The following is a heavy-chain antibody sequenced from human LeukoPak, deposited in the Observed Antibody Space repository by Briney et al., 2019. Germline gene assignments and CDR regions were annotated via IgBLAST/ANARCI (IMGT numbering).Heavy chain of an antibody. CDR3: ASWDDRYCSGGSCPFFDY. D-gene: IGHD2-15*01. CDR2: INPNSGGT. J-gene: IGHJ4*02. CDR1: GYTFTGYY. Sequence: ASVTVSCKASGYTFTGYYMHWVRQAPGQGLEWMGRINPNSGGTNYAQKFQGRVTMTRDTSISTAYMELSRLRSDDTAVYYCASWDDRYCSGGSCPFFDYWGQGTLVTVSS. V-gene: IGHV1-2*06.